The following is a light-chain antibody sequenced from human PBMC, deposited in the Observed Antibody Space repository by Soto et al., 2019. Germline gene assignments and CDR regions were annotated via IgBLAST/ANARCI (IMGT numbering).Light chain of an antibody. CDR3: SSYTTISTYV. J-gene: IGLJ1*01. V-gene: IGLV2-14*01. CDR2: DVT. CDR1: SSDVGAYNF. Sequence: QSVLTQPASVSGSPGQSIAISCTGTSSDVGAYNFVSWYQQHPGKAPRLILYDVTNRPSGVSSRFSGSKSGNTASLTISGLQAEDEADYYCSSYTTISTYVFGTGTKLTVL.